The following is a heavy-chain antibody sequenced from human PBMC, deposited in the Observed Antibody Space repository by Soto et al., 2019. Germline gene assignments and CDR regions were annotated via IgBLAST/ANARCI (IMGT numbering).Heavy chain of an antibody. Sequence: EVQLVESGGGLVRPGGSLRLSCAASGFTFYNYAMNWVRQAPGKGLEWVSTISGGGDGTYYADSVKGRFTISRDNSRNTVNLQMNSLRAEDSAVYHCANKGVVSLATYCTTCDCNYAFDVWGQGTLVTVSS. CDR1: GFTFYNYA. CDR3: ANKGVVSLATYCTTCDCNYAFDV. V-gene: IGHV3-23*04. CDR2: ISGGGDGT. J-gene: IGHJ3*01. D-gene: IGHD2-8*01.